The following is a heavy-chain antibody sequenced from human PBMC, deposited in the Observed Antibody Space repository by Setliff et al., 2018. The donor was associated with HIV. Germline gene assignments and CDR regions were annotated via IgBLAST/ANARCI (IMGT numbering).Heavy chain of an antibody. CDR2: INPNSGGA. V-gene: IGHV1-2*02. D-gene: IGHD3-22*01. CDR1: GYAFTGYY. J-gene: IGHJ4*02. Sequence: ASVKVSCKASGYAFTGYYMHWVRQAPGQGLEWMGWINPNSGGANYAQKFQGRVTMTRDTSISTAYMELSRLRSDDTAVYYCASSRYYDSSGYYYPLGYWGQGTLVTVSS. CDR3: ASSRYYDSSGYYYPLGY.